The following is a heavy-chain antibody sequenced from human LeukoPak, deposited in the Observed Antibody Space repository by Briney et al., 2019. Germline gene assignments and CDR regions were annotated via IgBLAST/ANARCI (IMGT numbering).Heavy chain of an antibody. CDR1: GYTFTNYA. CDR3: ARGRGTIGSNRHFYFYYYMDI. J-gene: IGHJ6*03. D-gene: IGHD2/OR15-2a*01. Sequence: ASVKVSCKASGYTFTNYAMHWVRLAPGQRLQWMGWINLVNGNTKYSQYFEGRVTITRDTSSSTVYMELRSLRPDDMAVYYCARGRGTIGSNRHFYFYYYMDIWGNGTTVTVSS. V-gene: IGHV1-3*03. CDR2: INLVNGNT.